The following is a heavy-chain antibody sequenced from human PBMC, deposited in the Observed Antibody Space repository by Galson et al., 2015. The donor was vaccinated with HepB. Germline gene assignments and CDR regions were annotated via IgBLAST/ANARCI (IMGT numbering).Heavy chain of an antibody. Sequence: SVKVSCKASGYTLSSYYMHWVRQAPGQGLEWMGVINPSGGGTTYAQQFQGRVTMTRDTSTSTIYMELSSLRSEDTAVYYCARARDGTYYLFSAFDIWGQGTMVTVSS. D-gene: IGHD1-26*01. V-gene: IGHV1-46*01. CDR3: ARARDGTYYLFSAFDI. J-gene: IGHJ3*02. CDR1: GYTLSSYY. CDR2: INPSGGGT.